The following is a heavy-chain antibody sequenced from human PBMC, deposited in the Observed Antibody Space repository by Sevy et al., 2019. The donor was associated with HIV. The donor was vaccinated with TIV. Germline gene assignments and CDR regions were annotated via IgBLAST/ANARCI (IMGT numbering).Heavy chain of an antibody. V-gene: IGHV3-43*01. D-gene: IGHD1-26*01. CDR1: GFTFDGYT. CDR2: ISWDGGST. Sequence: GGSLRLSCAASGFTFDGYTMHWVRQAPGKGLEWVSLISWDGGSTYYADSVKGRFTISRDNSKNSLYLQMNSLRTEDTALYYCAKDIQVGATAGAAFDIWGQGTMVTVSS. CDR3: AKDIQVGATAGAAFDI. J-gene: IGHJ3*02.